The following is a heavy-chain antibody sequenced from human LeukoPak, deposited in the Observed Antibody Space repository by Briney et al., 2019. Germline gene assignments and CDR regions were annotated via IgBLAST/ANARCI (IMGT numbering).Heavy chain of an antibody. CDR3: ATSIAVAGTALNFDY. Sequence: PSETLSLTCTVSGGSISSDYWSWIRQPPGKGLEWIGYIYYSGSTNYNPSLKSRVTISVDTSKNQFSLKLSSVTAADTAVYYCATSIAVAGTALNFDYWGQGTLVTVSS. V-gene: IGHV4-59*01. D-gene: IGHD6-19*01. J-gene: IGHJ4*02. CDR2: IYYSGST. CDR1: GGSISSDY.